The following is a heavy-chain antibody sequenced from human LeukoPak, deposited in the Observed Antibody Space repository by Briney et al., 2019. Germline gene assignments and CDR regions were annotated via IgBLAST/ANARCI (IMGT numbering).Heavy chain of an antibody. J-gene: IGHJ4*02. CDR3: TRVISEIYFFDY. V-gene: IGHV3-72*01. CDR2: IRKKVHGYST. CDR1: GFIFSDHY. Sequence: GGSLRLSCITSGFIFSDHYMDWVRQAPGKGLEWVGHIRKKVHGYSTEYAASVQGRFTISRDDSKNSLYLQMNSLKTEDTAMYFCTRVISEIYFFDYWGQGPLVTVSS. D-gene: IGHD2/OR15-2a*01.